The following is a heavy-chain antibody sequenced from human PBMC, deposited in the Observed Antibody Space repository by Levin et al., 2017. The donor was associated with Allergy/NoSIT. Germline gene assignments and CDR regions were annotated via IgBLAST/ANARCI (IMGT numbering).Heavy chain of an antibody. CDR3: ARAMQYSSSWYY. Sequence: ASVKVSCKASGYTFTGYYMHWVRQAPGQGLEWMGWINPNSGGTNYAQKFQGRVTMTRDTSISTAYMELSRLRSDDTAVYYCARAMQYSSSWYYWGQGTLVTVSS. CDR1: GYTFTGYY. J-gene: IGHJ4*02. CDR2: INPNSGGT. V-gene: IGHV1-2*02. D-gene: IGHD6-13*01.